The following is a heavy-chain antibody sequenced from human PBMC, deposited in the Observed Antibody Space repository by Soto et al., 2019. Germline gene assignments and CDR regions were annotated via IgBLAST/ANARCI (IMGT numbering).Heavy chain of an antibody. Sequence: QVQLVQSGAEVKKPGSSVKVSCKASGGTFSSYTISWVRQAPGQGLEWMGRIIPILGIANYAQKFEGRVTITADKSTSTAYMELSSLRSEDTAVYYCARVGYCSSPSCLGDYWGQGTLVTVSS. V-gene: IGHV1-69*02. D-gene: IGHD2-2*01. J-gene: IGHJ4*02. CDR2: IIPILGIA. CDR1: GGTFSSYT. CDR3: ARVGYCSSPSCLGDY.